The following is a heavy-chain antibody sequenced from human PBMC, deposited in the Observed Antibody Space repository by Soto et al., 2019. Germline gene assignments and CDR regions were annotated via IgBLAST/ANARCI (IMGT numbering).Heavy chain of an antibody. CDR2: IYWDDDK. Sequence: QITLKESGPTLVKPTQTLTLTCTFSGFSLSTSGVGVGWIRQPPGKALEWLALIYWDDDKRYSPSQKSRLTITKETSKYQMXLTMTHMDPVDTATYYCAHRPSYCSGGSCYSGFDYWGQGTLVTVSS. D-gene: IGHD2-15*01. CDR3: AHRPSYCSGGSCYSGFDY. CDR1: GFSLSTSGVG. J-gene: IGHJ4*02. V-gene: IGHV2-5*02.